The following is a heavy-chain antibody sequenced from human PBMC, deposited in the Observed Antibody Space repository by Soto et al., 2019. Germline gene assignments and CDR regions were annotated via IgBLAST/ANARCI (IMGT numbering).Heavy chain of an antibody. CDR3: ARVHCSAGTCLDGLDF. CDR1: GDSVSSNGAC. D-gene: IGHD2-15*01. V-gene: IGHV6-1*01. Sequence: SQTLSLTCVISGDSVSSNGACWNWIRQSPSRGLQWLGRIYYRSKWFHDYAASVESRMAINPDTSRNQFSLQLNYVTPEDTAVYYCARVHCSAGTCLDGLDFWGQGATVTVSS. CDR2: IYYRSKWFH. J-gene: IGHJ6*02.